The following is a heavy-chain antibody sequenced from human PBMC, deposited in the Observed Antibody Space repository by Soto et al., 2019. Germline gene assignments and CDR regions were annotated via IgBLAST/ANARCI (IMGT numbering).Heavy chain of an antibody. Sequence: QITLKESGPTLVKPAQTLTLTCTFSGFSLITSGAGVGWIRQPPGRALEWLARIYWNEDKFYSPSLRSRLTITKDPSKSQVVLTMTTVDPVDTATYYCALRGYCTGGSCYSAWGQGTLVTVSS. D-gene: IGHD2-15*01. CDR2: IYWNEDK. V-gene: IGHV2-5*01. CDR1: GFSLITSGAG. J-gene: IGHJ5*02. CDR3: ALRGYCTGGSCYSA.